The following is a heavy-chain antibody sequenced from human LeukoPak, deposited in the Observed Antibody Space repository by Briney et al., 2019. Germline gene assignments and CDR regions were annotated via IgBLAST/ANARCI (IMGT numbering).Heavy chain of an antibody. V-gene: IGHV7-4-1*02. J-gene: IGHJ6*02. CDR3: ARDGATVVKRWYYGMDV. D-gene: IGHD4-23*01. CDR2: INTNTGNP. Sequence: GASVKVSCKASGYTFTSYAMNWVRQAPGQGLEWMGWINTNTGNPTYAQGFTGRFVFSLDTSVSTAYLQISSLKAEDTAVYYCARDGATVVKRWYYGMDVWGQGTTVTVSS. CDR1: GYTFTSYA.